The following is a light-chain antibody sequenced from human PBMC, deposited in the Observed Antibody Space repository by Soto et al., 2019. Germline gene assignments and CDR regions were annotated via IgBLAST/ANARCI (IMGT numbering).Light chain of an antibody. J-gene: IGKJ1*01. CDR1: QSFSSY. CDR3: HQCDSSPWT. V-gene: IGKV3-20*01. CDR2: GAS. Sequence: EIVMTQSPATLSVSPGERATLSCRASQSFSSYLSWYQQKPGQAPRLLIYGASSRATGIPDRFSGSGSGTDFTLTISRLEPEDFAVFYCHQCDSSPWTFGQGTKV.